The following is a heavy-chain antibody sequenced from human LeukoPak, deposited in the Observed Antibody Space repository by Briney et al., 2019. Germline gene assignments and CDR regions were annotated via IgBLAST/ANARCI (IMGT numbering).Heavy chain of an antibody. CDR3: ARSEAVAGTADY. V-gene: IGHV3-7*01. J-gene: IGHJ4*02. CDR2: MKRDGSEI. CDR1: GFTFSTYW. Sequence: GGSLRLSCSASGFTFSTYWMSWVRQAPGKGLEWVANMKRDGSEIYYVDSVRGRFTISRDNARNSLYLQMNSLRAEDTAVYYCARSEAVAGTADYWGQGTLVTVSS. D-gene: IGHD6-19*01.